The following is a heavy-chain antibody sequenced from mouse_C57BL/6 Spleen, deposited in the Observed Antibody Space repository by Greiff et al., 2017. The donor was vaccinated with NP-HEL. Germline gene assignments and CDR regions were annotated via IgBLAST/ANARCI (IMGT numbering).Heavy chain of an antibody. CDR2: IDPETGGT. Sequence: VQLQQSGAELVRPGASVTLSCKASGYTFTDYEMHWVKQTPVHGLEWIGAIDPETGGTAYNQKFKGKAILTADKSSSTAYMELRSLTSEVSAVYYCTYYGSSYVWFAYWGQGTLVTVSA. CDR3: TYYGSSYVWFAY. V-gene: IGHV1-15*01. J-gene: IGHJ3*01. D-gene: IGHD1-1*01. CDR1: GYTFTDYE.